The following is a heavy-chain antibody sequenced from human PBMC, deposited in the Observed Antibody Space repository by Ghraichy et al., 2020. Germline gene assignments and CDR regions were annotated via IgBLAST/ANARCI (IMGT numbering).Heavy chain of an antibody. D-gene: IGHD6-6*01. CDR2: IYWDDDE. J-gene: IGHJ5*02. Sequence: SGPTLVKPTQTLTLTCNFSGFSLSTRGVGVGWIRQPPGKALEWLALIYWDDDERYSPSLRGMLTITKDTTRNQVVLTMTNMDPTDTGTYYCAHDGSSSPNWFGLWGQGTLVTVSS. CDR3: AHDGSSSPNWFGL. CDR1: GFSLSTRGVG. V-gene: IGHV2-5*02.